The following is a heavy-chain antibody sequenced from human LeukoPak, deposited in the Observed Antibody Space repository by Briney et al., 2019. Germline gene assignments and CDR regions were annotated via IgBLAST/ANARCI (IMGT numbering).Heavy chain of an antibody. D-gene: IGHD6-13*01. Sequence: GGSLRLSCAASGFTFSSYGMHWVRQAPGKGLEWVAVISYDGSNKYYADSVKGRFTISRDNSKNTLYLQMNSLRPEDAAVYYCAKDVEYSSSWYEGGSFDYWGQGILVTVSS. CDR1: GFTFSSYG. CDR2: ISYDGSNK. V-gene: IGHV3-30*18. J-gene: IGHJ4*02. CDR3: AKDVEYSSSWYEGGSFDY.